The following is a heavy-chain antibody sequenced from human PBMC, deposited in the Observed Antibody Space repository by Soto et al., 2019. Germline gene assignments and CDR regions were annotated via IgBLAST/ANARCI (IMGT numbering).Heavy chain of an antibody. V-gene: IGHV3-23*01. CDR1: GFTCSSYA. Sequence: PGGSLRLSCAASGFTCSSYAISWVRQAPGKGLEWVSTISGSGGSTYYADSVKGRFTISRDGSKNTLYLQMNSLRAEDTAIYYCAKEAIVADGVGNWFDPWGQGTLVTVSS. CDR2: ISGSGGST. D-gene: IGHD6-13*01. CDR3: AKEAIVADGVGNWFDP. J-gene: IGHJ5*02.